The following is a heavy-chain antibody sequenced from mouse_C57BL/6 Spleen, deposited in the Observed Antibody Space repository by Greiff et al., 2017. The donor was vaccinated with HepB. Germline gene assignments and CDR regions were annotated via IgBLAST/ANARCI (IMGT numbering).Heavy chain of an antibody. V-gene: IGHV1-4*01. CDR2: INPSSGYT. CDR1: GYTFTSYT. Sequence: QVQLKQSGAELARPGASVKMSCKASGYTFTSYTMHWVKQRPGQGLEWIGYINPSSGYTKYNQKFKDKATLTADKSSSTAYMQLSSLTSEDSAVYYCARSDEDYDGDYYAMDYWGQGTSVTVSS. J-gene: IGHJ4*01. D-gene: IGHD2-4*01. CDR3: ARSDEDYDGDYYAMDY.